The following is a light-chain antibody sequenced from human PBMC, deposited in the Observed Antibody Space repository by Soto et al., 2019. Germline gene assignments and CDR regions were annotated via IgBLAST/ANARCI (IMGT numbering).Light chain of an antibody. CDR3: QQYGSSPWT. V-gene: IGKV3-20*01. CDR2: GAS. J-gene: IGKJ1*01. Sequence: FSLVAGTLNLSPGERATLSCRASQSVSSSYLAWYQQKPGQAPRLLIYGASSRATGIPDRFSGSGSGTDFTLTISRLEPEDFAVYYCQQYGSSPWTFGQGTKVDIK. CDR1: QSVSSSY.